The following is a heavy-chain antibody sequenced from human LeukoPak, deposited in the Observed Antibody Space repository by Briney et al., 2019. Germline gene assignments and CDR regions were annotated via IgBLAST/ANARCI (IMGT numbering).Heavy chain of an antibody. D-gene: IGHD3-22*01. Sequence: GGSLRLSCAASGFTFSSYWMHWVRQAPGKWLVWVSRINSDGSSTSYADSVKGRFTISRDNAKNTLYLQMNSLRAEDTAVYYCAKDSGYDSSGYYDYWGQGTLVTVSS. CDR1: GFTFSSYW. CDR2: INSDGSST. CDR3: AKDSGYDSSGYYDY. V-gene: IGHV3-74*01. J-gene: IGHJ4*02.